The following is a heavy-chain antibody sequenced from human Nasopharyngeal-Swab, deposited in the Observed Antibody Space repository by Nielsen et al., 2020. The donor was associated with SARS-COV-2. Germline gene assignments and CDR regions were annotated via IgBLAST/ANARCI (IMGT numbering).Heavy chain of an antibody. J-gene: IGHJ5*02. CDR1: GGSFSGYC. V-gene: IGHV4-34*01. CDR2: INHSGST. D-gene: IGHD2-2*01. CDR3: ARRLKPAAMPGGFDP. Sequence: SETLSLTCAVYGGSFSGYCWSWIRQPPGKGLEWIGEINHSGSTNYNPSLKSRVTISVDTSKNQFSLKLSSVTAADTAVYYCARRLKPAAMPGGFDPWGQGTLVTVSS.